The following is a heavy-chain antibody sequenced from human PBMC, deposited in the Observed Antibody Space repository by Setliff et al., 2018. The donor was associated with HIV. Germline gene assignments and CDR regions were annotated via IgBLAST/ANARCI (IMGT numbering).Heavy chain of an antibody. Sequence: LSLPFAISGDSVSSNSAAWNWIRQSPSRGLEWLGRTYYRSKWYNDYAVSVKSRITINPDTSKNQFSLQLNSVTPEDKAVYYCARVYCSGGGCYGAFDIGGKGTRVTV. CDR1: GDSVSSNSAA. D-gene: IGHD2-15*01. V-gene: IGHV6-1*01. J-gene: IGHJ3*02. CDR2: TYYRSKWYN. CDR3: ARVYCSGGGCYGAFDI.